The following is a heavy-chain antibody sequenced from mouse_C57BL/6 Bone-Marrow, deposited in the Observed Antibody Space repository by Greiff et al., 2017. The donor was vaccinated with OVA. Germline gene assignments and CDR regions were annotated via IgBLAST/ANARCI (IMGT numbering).Heavy chain of an antibody. J-gene: IGHJ3*01. CDR3: ATYLIYGNLAWFAY. D-gene: IGHD2-1*01. V-gene: IGHV2-6*01. CDR2: IWGVGST. Sequence: QVQLKQSGPGLVAPSQSLSITCTVSGFSLTSYGVDWVRQSPGKGLEWLGVIWGVGSTNYNSALKSRLSISKDNSKSQVFLKMNSLQTDDTAMYYCATYLIYGNLAWFAYWGQGTLVTVSA. CDR1: GFSLTSYG.